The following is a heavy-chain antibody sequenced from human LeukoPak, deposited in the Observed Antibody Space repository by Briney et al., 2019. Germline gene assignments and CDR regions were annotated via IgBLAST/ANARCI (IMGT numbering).Heavy chain of an antibody. CDR1: GGSISSFY. J-gene: IGHJ4*02. V-gene: IGHV4-59*01. CDR2: IYYSGST. Sequence: SETLSLTCTVSGGSISSFYWSWVRQPPGKGLQWIGYIYYSGSTNYNPSLKSRVTISVDTSKNQFSLQLTSVTAADTAIYYCARVLQIYGSGNYYKVFDYWGQGTLVTVSS. D-gene: IGHD3-10*01. CDR3: ARVLQIYGSGNYYKVFDY.